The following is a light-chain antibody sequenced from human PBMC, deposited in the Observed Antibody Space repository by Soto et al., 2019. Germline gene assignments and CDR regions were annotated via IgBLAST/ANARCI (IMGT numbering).Light chain of an antibody. CDR1: QIISSY. CDR3: HQGYSTPWT. J-gene: IGKJ1*01. V-gene: IGKV1-39*01. Sequence: DIQMTQSPSSLSASVGDSVPITCRAGQIISSYVHWYYQKTAKAPNLLLYYAANLLSGVPSRFSTSGSGTDVTPTLNSLLPPDYATYYCHQGYSTPWTFGQGTKVDIK. CDR2: YAA.